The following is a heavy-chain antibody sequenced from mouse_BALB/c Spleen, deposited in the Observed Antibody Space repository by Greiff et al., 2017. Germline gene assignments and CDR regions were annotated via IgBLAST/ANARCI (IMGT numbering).Heavy chain of an antibody. CDR3: ARDFCLSREAIDY. CDR1: GFTFTDYY. V-gene: IGHV7-3*02. Sequence: EVMLVESGGGLVQPGGSLRLSCATSGFTFTDYYMSWVRQPPGKALEWLGFIRNKANGYTTEYSASVKGRFTISRDNSQSILYLQMNTLIAEDSATYYCARDFCLSREAIDYWGQGTSVTVSS. D-gene: IGHD6-1*01. CDR2: IRNKANGYTT. J-gene: IGHJ4*01.